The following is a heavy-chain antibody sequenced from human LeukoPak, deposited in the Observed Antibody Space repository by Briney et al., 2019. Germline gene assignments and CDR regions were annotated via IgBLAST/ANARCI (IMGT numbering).Heavy chain of an antibody. V-gene: IGHV4-4*07. CDR3: ARGSVSAADY. J-gene: IGHJ4*02. CDR2: IYSTGTT. CDR1: GGSISSYY. D-gene: IGHD3-10*01. Sequence: SETLSLICTVSGGSISSYYWSWIRQPDGKGLEWIGRIYSTGTTNYNSYLKSRVTMSVDTSKNQSSLKLSSVTAADTAVYYCARGSVSAADYWGQGTLVTVSS.